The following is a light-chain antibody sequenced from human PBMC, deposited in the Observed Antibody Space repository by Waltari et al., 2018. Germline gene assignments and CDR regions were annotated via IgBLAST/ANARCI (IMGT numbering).Light chain of an antibody. CDR2: GAS. V-gene: IGKV3-20*01. Sequence: RGSQTGRPTDLAWDKQKPGQAPTIRIYGASSRSTGIPDRFSGAGSGTAFSLTSSSLEPEDFALYYCQQYDISPLTFGGGTKVEIK. J-gene: IGKJ4*01. CDR1: QTGRPTD. CDR3: QQYDISPLT.